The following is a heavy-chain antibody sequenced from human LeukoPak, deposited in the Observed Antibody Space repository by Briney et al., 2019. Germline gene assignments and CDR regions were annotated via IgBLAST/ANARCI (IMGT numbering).Heavy chain of an antibody. J-gene: IGHJ6*03. D-gene: IGHD6-19*01. CDR2: IYSDGTT. Sequence: GGSLRLSCAASGFIVKSNHMNWVRQAPGKGLEWVSIIYSDGTTYYADSVKGRFTVSRDDSNNTLYLQMNNLRAEDTAVYYCARGLTSSGWYWSYYYYMDVWGKGTTVTISS. CDR3: ARGLTSSGWYWSYYYYMDV. V-gene: IGHV3-66*01. CDR1: GFIVKSNH.